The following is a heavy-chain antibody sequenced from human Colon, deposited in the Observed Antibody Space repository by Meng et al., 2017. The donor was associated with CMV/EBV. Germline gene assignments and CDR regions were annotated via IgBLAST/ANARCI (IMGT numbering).Heavy chain of an antibody. D-gene: IGHD6-19*01. CDR3: AKGGYTSYFDY. CDR1: GFTVSSNY. CDR2: IRASGGST. J-gene: IGHJ4*02. Sequence: GESLKISCAASGFTVSSNYMSWVRQAPGKGLEWVSTIRASGGSTYYADSVKGRFTISRDNSKNTLYLQMNSLRAEDTAVYYCAKGGYTSYFDYWGQGTLVTVSS. V-gene: IGHV3-23*01.